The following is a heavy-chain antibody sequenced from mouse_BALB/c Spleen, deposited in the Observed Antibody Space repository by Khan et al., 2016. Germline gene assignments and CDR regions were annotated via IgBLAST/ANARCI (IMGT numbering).Heavy chain of an antibody. D-gene: IGHD2-1*01. V-gene: IGHV5-6-5*01. CDR3: AREDYGKYGDYFDD. CDR1: GFTFSSYA. Sequence: EVELVESGGGLVKPGGSLKLSCAASGFTFSSYAMSWVRPTPEKRLEWVASLSSGGSTYYPDSVMGRFTISRDTARNILKLQMSSQRSADTAMYYRAREDYGKYGDYFDDGGQGTTLAVSS. J-gene: IGHJ2*01. CDR2: LSSGGST.